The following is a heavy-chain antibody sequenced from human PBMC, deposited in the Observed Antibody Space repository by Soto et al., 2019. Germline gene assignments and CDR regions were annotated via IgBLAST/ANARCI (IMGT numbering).Heavy chain of an antibody. Sequence: SETLSLTCTVSGGSISSSNYYWGWIRQPPGKGLEWIVSIYYSGSSHYSGSTYYNPSLKSRVTISVDTSKNQFSLKLGSVSAADTAVYYCARHSVYYFDYWGQGTLVTVSS. V-gene: IGHV4-39*01. CDR2: IYYSGSSHYSGST. CDR1: GGSISSSNYY. J-gene: IGHJ4*02. CDR3: ARHSVYYFDY.